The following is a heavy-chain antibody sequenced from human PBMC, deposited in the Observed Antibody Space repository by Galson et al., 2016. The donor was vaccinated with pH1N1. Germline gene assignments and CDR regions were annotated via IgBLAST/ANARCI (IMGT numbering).Heavy chain of an antibody. CDR1: EFTLQTYP. CDR2: INQDGTEK. J-gene: IGHJ4*02. V-gene: IGHV3-7*03. CDR3: ARDGDARGDYRPWGDY. D-gene: IGHD4-17*01. Sequence: SLRLSCAAFEFTLQTYPMSWVRQVPGKGLEWVANINQDGTEKNYVDSVKGRFIISRDNAGNSVYLQMSRLTAEDTATYFCARDGDARGDYRPWGDYWGQGSLVTVSS.